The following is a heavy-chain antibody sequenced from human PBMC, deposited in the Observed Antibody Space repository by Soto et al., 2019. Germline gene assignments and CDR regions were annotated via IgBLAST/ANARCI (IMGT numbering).Heavy chain of an antibody. CDR1: GGSISSSSYY. V-gene: IGHV4-39*01. CDR3: ARLPTFSSGWYYFGY. J-gene: IGHJ4*02. Sequence: SETLSLTCTVSGGSISSSSYYWGWIRQPPGKGLEWIGSIYYSGSTYYNPSLKSRVTISVDTSKNQFSLKLSSVTAADTAVYYCARLPTFSSGWYYFGYWGQGTLVTVSS. CDR2: IYYSGST. D-gene: IGHD6-19*01.